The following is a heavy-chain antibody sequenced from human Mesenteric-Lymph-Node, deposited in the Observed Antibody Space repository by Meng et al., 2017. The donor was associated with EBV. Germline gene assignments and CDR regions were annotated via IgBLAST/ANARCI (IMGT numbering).Heavy chain of an antibody. J-gene: IGHJ5*02. D-gene: IGHD3-10*01. CDR1: SGSINSGSYY. Sequence: GKLQGSGPGLVKPSPTLSLTCAVSSGSINSGSYYWSWIRQPPGKGLEWIGYIYYSGSTYYNPSFKSRVTISVDTSKNQFSLKLKSVTAADTAVYYCARAHRVLFGELNWFDPWGQGTLVTVSS. CDR2: IYYSGST. V-gene: IGHV4-30-4*01. CDR3: ARAHRVLFGELNWFDP.